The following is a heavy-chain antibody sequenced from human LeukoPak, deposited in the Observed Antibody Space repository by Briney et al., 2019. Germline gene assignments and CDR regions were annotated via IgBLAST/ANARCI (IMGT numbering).Heavy chain of an antibody. Sequence: GGSLRLSCAASGFTFSSYAMSLVRQAPGKGLEWVSTISGSGGSTYYADSVKGRFTISRDNSKNTLYLQMNSLRADDTAVYYCAKVPIQYSDSFEVYFDYWGQGTLVTVSS. D-gene: IGHD3-3*01. CDR1: GFTFSSYA. CDR3: AKVPIQYSDSFEVYFDY. J-gene: IGHJ4*02. V-gene: IGHV3-23*01. CDR2: ISGSGGST.